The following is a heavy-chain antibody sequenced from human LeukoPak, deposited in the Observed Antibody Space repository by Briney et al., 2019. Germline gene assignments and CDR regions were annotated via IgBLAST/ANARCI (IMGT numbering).Heavy chain of an antibody. J-gene: IGHJ4*02. V-gene: IGHV3-13*04. D-gene: IGHD6-19*01. CDR1: GFAFSNYD. CDR3: VRAPPGTGWLIDH. CDR2: INTAADT. Sequence: PGESLRLSCAASGFAFSNYDMLWARQATGKGLEWVSAINTAADTYYPDSVKGRFTISRENAKSSLYLQMNSLRVGDTAVYYCVRAPPGTGWLIDHWGQGTLVAVSS.